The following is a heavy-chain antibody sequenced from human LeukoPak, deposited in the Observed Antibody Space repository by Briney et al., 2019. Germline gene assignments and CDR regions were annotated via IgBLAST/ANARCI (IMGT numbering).Heavy chain of an antibody. Sequence: ASVKVSCKASGYTFTGYYMHWVRQAPGQGLEWMGWINPNSGGTNYAQKFQGRVTMTRDTSISTAYMELSRLRSDDTAVYYCAREGVVPAASDGGFDYWGQGTLVTVSS. V-gene: IGHV1-2*02. CDR2: INPNSGGT. CDR1: GYTFTGYY. J-gene: IGHJ4*02. D-gene: IGHD2-2*01. CDR3: AREGVVPAASDGGFDY.